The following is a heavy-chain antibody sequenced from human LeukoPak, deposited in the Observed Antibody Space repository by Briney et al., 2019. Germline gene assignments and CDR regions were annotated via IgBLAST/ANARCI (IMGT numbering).Heavy chain of an antibody. J-gene: IGHJ5*02. Sequence: SETLSLTCTVSGGSISSYYWSWIRQPPGKGLEWIGYIYYSGSTNYNPSLKSRVTISVDTSKNQFSLKLSSVTAADTAVYYCARQSGPEFEYDSSGFNWFDPWGQGTLVTVSS. D-gene: IGHD3-22*01. CDR2: IYYSGST. CDR3: ARQSGPEFEYDSSGFNWFDP. V-gene: IGHV4-59*08. CDR1: GGSISSYY.